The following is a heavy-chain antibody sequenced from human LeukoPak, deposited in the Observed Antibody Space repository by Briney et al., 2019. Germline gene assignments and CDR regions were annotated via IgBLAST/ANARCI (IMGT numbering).Heavy chain of an antibody. Sequence: SETLSLTCTVSGGSVSSYYWSWIRQPPGKGLEWIGYINHSGNTNYNPSLKSRVTISVDTSKNQFSLKLSSVTAADTAVYYCAKTKGYFDYWGQGTLVTVSS. CDR2: INHSGNT. V-gene: IGHV4-59*02. CDR3: AKTKGYFDY. J-gene: IGHJ4*02. CDR1: GGSVSSYY. D-gene: IGHD1/OR15-1a*01.